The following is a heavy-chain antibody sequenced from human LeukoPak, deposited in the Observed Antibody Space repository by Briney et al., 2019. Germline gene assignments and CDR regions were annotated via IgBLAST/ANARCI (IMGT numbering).Heavy chain of an antibody. CDR3: ARKALPGNWFDP. CDR1: GDSISSYY. CDR2: IYASGST. Sequence: SQTLSLTCTVSGDSISSYYWSWIRQPAGKGLEWIGRIYASGSTNYNPSLKSRVTMSLDTSKNQFSLNLSSVTAADTAVYYCARKALPGNWFDPWGQGTLVTVSS. V-gene: IGHV4-4*07. J-gene: IGHJ5*02.